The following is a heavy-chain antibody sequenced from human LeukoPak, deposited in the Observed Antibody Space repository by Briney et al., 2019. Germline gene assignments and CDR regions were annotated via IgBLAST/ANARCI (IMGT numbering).Heavy chain of an antibody. CDR2: INPRGGTT. CDR1: GYTFIDYY. V-gene: IGHV1-46*01. Sequence: APVKVSCKASGYTFIDYYMHWVRQAPGQGLEWMGVINPRGGTTTYTQKFLGRVTMTRDTSTSTVYMEVSSLRFEDTAVYYCARKFGGNGYYFDYWGQGTLVTVSS. CDR3: ARKFGGNGYYFDY. D-gene: IGHD4-23*01. J-gene: IGHJ4*02.